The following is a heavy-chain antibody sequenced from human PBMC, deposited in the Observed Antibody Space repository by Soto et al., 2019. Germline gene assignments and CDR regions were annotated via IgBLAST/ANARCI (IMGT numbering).Heavy chain of an antibody. CDR2: MNPNSGYT. V-gene: IGHV1-8*01. CDR1: GYTFTSYD. D-gene: IGHD1-1*01. Sequence: QVQLVQSGAEVKKPGASVKVSCKASGYTFTSYDINWVRQATGQGLEWMGWMNPNSGYTAYAQKFQGRVTMTRNTSISTAYMELRSLRSEATAVYYCARERTGTTSMDVWGQGTTVTVSS. J-gene: IGHJ6*02. CDR3: ARERTGTTSMDV.